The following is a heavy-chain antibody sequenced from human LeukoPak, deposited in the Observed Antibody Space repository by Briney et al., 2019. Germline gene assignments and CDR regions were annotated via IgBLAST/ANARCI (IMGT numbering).Heavy chain of an antibody. CDR3: ARRCVSGGLNWFDP. CDR1: GYSFTSYW. J-gene: IGHJ5*02. Sequence: HGESLKISCKGSGYSFTSYWIGWVRQMPGKGLEWIGIIYPGDSDTRYSPSFQGQVTISADKSISTAYLQWSSLKASDTAMYYCARRCVSGGLNWFDPWAREPWSPSPQ. D-gene: IGHD2-21*01. V-gene: IGHV5-51*01. CDR2: IYPGDSDT.